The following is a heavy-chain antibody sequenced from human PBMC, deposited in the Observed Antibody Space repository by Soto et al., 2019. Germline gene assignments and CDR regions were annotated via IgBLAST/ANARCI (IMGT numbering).Heavy chain of an antibody. CDR1: GYTFTSYY. CDR3: ARAQIVVVVGAAFDY. V-gene: IGHV1-46*01. Sequence: QVQLVQSGAEVREPGASVKVSCKASGYTFTSYYIHWMRQAPGQGLEWMGMINPTSGSTSYAQKFQXXVXXXXXXXXXXXXXXXXXXXXXXXAVYYCARAQIVVVVGAAFDYWGQGTLVTVSS. D-gene: IGHD2-15*01. J-gene: IGHJ4*02. CDR2: INPTSGST.